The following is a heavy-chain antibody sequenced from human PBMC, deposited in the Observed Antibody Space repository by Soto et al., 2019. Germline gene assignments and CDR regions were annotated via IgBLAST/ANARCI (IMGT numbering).Heavy chain of an antibody. CDR1: GGSISSYY. CDR3: ARESEDLTSNFDY. V-gene: IGHV4-59*01. J-gene: IGHJ4*02. Sequence: PSETLSLTCTVSGGSISSYYWNWIRQAPGKGLEWIGYTSYSGNTNYNPSLKSRVTISLDTSKNQLSLKLSSVTAADTAVYYCARESEDLTSNFDYWGQGTLVTVSS. CDR2: TSYSGNT.